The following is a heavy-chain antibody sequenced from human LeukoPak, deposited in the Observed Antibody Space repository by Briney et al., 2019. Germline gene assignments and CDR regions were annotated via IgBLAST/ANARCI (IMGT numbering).Heavy chain of an antibody. CDR1: GDSITTTSYS. V-gene: IGHV4-39*01. Sequence: PSETLSLTCTVSGDSITTTSYSWGWIRQPPGKGLEWIGRVYYSGTTYYNPSLKSRVTMSIDTSKNQFSLKLSSVTAADTAVYYCARLEYYYQHRFDFWGQGTLVTVSS. CDR2: VYYSGTT. CDR3: ARLEYYYQHRFDF. D-gene: IGHD3-10*01. J-gene: IGHJ4*02.